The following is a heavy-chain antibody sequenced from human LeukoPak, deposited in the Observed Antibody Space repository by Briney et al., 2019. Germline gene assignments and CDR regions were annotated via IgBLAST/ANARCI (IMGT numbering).Heavy chain of an antibody. J-gene: IGHJ4*02. CDR3: ASLSGYDVGDLDY. CDR1: GVTFSSGS. D-gene: IGHD5-12*01. V-gene: IGHV3-21*01. Sequence: GGSLRLSCAASGVTFSSGSMNWVRQAPGKGLEWVSSISSSSTYIFYADSVKGRFTISRDNAKNSLYLQMNSLRAEDTAVYYCASLSGYDVGDLDYWGQGTLVTVSS. CDR2: ISSSSTYI.